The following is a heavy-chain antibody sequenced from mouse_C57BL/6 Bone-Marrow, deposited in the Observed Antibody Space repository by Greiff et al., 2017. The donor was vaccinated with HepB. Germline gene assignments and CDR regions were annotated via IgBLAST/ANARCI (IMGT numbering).Heavy chain of an antibody. J-gene: IGHJ4*01. CDR1: GFTFTDYY. CDR2: IRNKANGYTT. D-gene: IGHD1-1*01. Sequence: EVQLVESGGGLVQPGGSLSLSCAASGFTFTDYYMSWVRQPPGKALEWLGFIRNKANGYTTEYSASVKGRFTISRDNSQSILYLQMNALRAEDSATYYCARYTDGGGYAMDYWGQGTSVTVSS. V-gene: IGHV7-3*01. CDR3: ARYTDGGGYAMDY.